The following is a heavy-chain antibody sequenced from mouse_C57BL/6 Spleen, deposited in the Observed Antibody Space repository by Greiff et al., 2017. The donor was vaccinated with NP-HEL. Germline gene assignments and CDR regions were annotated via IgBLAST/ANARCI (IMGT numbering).Heavy chain of an antibody. D-gene: IGHD1-1*01. J-gene: IGHJ2*01. Sequence: QVQLQQPGAELVKPGASVKLSCKASGYTFTSYWMHWVKQRPGQGLEWIGMIHPNSGSTNYNEKFKSKATLTVDKSSSTAYMQLSSLTSEDSAVYYCARPLYGSPYYFDYWGQGTTLTVSS. CDR3: ARPLYGSPYYFDY. V-gene: IGHV1-64*01. CDR1: GYTFTSYW. CDR2: IHPNSGST.